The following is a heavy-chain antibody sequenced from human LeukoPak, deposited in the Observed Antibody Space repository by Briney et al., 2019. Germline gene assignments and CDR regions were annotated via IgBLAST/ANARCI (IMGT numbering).Heavy chain of an antibody. D-gene: IGHD3-10*01. CDR3: ASGGEFRGSAFDI. V-gene: IGHV1-46*02. CDR1: TYIFNKYY. Sequence: ASVKVSCKASTYIFNKYYIHWVRQAPGRGLEWMGVINPTSGRTSYAQNFQARVTMTRDMSTNTMYMDLSSLKSEDTAVYYCASGGEFRGSAFDIWGQGTTVIVSS. CDR2: INPTSGRT. J-gene: IGHJ3*02.